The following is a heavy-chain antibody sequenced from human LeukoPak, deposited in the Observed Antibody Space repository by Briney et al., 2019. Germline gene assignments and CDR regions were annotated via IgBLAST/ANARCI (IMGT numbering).Heavy chain of an antibody. Sequence: ASVKVSCKASGYTFTGYYMHWVRQAPGQGLEWMGWINPNSGGTNYAQKFQGRVTMTRDTSISTAYMELSRLRSDDTAVYYCARGAPRKWELQDYWGQGTLVTVSS. CDR3: ARGAPRKWELQDY. CDR2: INPNSGGT. CDR1: GYTFTGYY. V-gene: IGHV1-2*02. J-gene: IGHJ4*02. D-gene: IGHD1-26*01.